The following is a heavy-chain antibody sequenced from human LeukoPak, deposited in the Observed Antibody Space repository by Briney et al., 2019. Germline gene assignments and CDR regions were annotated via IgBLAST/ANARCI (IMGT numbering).Heavy chain of an antibody. CDR2: INSDGSNT. CDR3: ARDDVVSGTGLGDY. V-gene: IGHV3-74*01. CDR1: GFTFSTYW. J-gene: IGHJ4*02. Sequence: GGSLRLSCAASGFTFSTYWTHWVRHAPGKGLVWVSHINSDGSNTTYADSVKGRFTISRDNARNTLYLQMNSLRAEDTAVYYCARDDVVSGTGLGDYWGQGTLVTVSS. D-gene: IGHD5/OR15-5a*01.